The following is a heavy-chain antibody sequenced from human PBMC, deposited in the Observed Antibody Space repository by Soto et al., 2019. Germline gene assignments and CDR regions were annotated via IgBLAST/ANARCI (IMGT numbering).Heavy chain of an antibody. CDR3: ARTLGITGTKGRYY. V-gene: IGHV4-31*03. CDR2: IYYSGST. Sequence: SETRSLTCTVSGGSISSGGYYWSWIRQHPGKGLEWIGYIYYSGSTYYNPSLKSRVTISVDTSKNQFSLKLSSVTAADTAVYYCARTLGITGTKGRYYWGQGTLVTVSS. J-gene: IGHJ4*02. CDR1: GGSISSGGYY. D-gene: IGHD1-20*01.